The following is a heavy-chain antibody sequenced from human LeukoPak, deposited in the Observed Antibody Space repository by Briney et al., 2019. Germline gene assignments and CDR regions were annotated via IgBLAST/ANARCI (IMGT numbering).Heavy chain of an antibody. V-gene: IGHV3-21*01. CDR3: TRARDSSGWYTDGFDI. CDR1: VFTFCIYS. J-gene: IGHJ3*02. D-gene: IGHD6-19*01. CDR2: ICSCRSYI. Sequence: SGGSLRLSCAPSVFTFCIYSMIWVPQARGGGGEWVSSICSCRSYIYYAHSVKGRFTISRDNAKNSLYLQMNSLRAEDTAVYYCTRARDSSGWYTDGFDIWGQGTMVTASS.